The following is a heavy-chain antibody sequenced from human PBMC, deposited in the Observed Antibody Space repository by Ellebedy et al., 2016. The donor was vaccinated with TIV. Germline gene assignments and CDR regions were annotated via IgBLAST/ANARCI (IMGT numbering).Heavy chain of an antibody. CDR1: GFTFSDYY. J-gene: IGHJ4*02. V-gene: IGHV3-11*01. CDR3: ARASYDFWSGYRDFDY. D-gene: IGHD3-3*01. CDR2: ISSSGSTI. Sequence: GESLKISCAASGFTFSDYYMSWIRQAPGKGLEWVSYISSSGSTIYYADSVKGRFTISRDNAKNSLYLQMNSLRAEDTAVYYCARASYDFWSGYRDFDYWGQGTLVTVSS.